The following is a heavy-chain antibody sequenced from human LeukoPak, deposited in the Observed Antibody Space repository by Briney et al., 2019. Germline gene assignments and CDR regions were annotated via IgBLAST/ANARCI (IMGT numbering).Heavy chain of an antibody. Sequence: ASVKVSCKASGYTFTSYAMHWVRQAPGQRLEWMGWINAGNGNTKYSQKFQGRVTITRDTSASTAYMELSSLRSEDTAVYYCARWSGYVPATPFFDYWGQGTLVTVSS. V-gene: IGHV1-3*01. CDR2: INAGNGNT. D-gene: IGHD5-12*01. CDR1: GYTFTSYA. J-gene: IGHJ4*02. CDR3: ARWSGYVPATPFFDY.